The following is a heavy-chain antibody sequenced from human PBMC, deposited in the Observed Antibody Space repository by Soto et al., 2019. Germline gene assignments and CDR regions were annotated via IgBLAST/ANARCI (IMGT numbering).Heavy chain of an antibody. CDR3: AKGRGSGWAWYFDN. CDR2: ISYTGAST. V-gene: IGHV3-23*01. CDR1: GFTFKESA. J-gene: IGHJ4*01. Sequence: EVRLLEAGGGLKHPGGFLRLSCAAYGFTFKESAMNWVRHAPWKRLEWVARISYTGASTWYAESVRCRLRISRDNSKTTLDLQMNSLRGEDTAVYSCAKGRGSGWAWYFDNWGHGTLVTVSS. D-gene: IGHD6-19*01.